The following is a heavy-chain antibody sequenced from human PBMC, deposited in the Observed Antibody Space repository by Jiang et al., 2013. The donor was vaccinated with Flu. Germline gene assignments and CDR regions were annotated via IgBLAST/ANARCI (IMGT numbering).Heavy chain of an antibody. J-gene: IGHJ4*02. D-gene: IGHD6-13*01. CDR3: AKDIFRTAAAGFDY. CDR2: ISGSGDNT. CDR1: GFTFRNYA. V-gene: IGHV3-23*01. Sequence: RLSCAASGFTFRNYAMNWVRQAPGKALEWVSVISGSGDNTDYADSVKGRFTISRDTSKNTLFLQMNSLRAEDTAVYYCAKDIFRTAAAGFDYWGQGTLVTVSS.